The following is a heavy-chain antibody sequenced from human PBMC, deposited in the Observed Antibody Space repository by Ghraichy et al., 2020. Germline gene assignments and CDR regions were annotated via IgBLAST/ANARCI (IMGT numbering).Heavy chain of an antibody. D-gene: IGHD5-18*01. CDR3: AKDSAEVRGYTYGYWVYYYMDV. CDR2: ISYDGSKE. J-gene: IGHJ6*03. V-gene: IGHV3-30*18. Sequence: GESLNISCAASGFIFSNYGMHWVRQAPGKGLEWVAVISYDGSKEYYRDSVKGRFTISRDNSKNTLHLQMNSLRPEDTVMYYCAKDSAEVRGYTYGYWVYYYMDVWGKGTTATISS. CDR1: GFIFSNYG.